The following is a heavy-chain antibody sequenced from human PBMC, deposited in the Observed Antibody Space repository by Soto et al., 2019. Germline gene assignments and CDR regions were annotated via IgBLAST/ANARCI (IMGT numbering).Heavy chain of an antibody. D-gene: IGHD3-3*01. CDR2: IYYSGST. V-gene: IGHV4-39*01. Sequence: PSEILSLTCTVSGCSISSSSYYWGWIRQPPGKGQEWIGSIYYSGSTYYNPSLKSRVTISVDTSKNHFSLRSEDTAVYYCATTTYYDLWSGYYIRNWFDPWGQGTLVTVSS. J-gene: IGHJ5*02. CDR3: ATTTYYDLWSGYYIRNWFDP. CDR1: GCSISSSSYY.